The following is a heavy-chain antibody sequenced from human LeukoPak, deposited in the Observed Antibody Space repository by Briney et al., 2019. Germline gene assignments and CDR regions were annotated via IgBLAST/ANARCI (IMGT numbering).Heavy chain of an antibody. V-gene: IGHV1-8*01. CDR2: MNPNSGNT. CDR1: GYTFTSYD. D-gene: IGHD4-17*01. CDR3: ARSDTVTTMYYFDY. Sequence: ASVNVSCTASGYTFTSYDINWVRQATGQGLEWMGWMNPNSGNTGYAQKFQGRVTMTRNTSISTAYMELSSLRSEDTAVYYCARSDTVTTMYYFDYWGQGTLVTVSS. J-gene: IGHJ4*02.